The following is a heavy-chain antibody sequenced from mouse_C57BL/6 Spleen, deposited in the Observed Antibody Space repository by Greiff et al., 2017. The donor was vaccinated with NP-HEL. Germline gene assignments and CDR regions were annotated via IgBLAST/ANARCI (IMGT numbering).Heavy chain of an antibody. J-gene: IGHJ4*01. CDR1: GYTFTSYW. Sequence: VQLQQPGAELVKPGASVKLSCKASGYTFTSYWMQWVKQRPGQGLEWIGEIDPADSYTNYNQKFKGKATLTVDTSSSTAYMQLSSLTSEDSAVYYCARKIYDAMDYWGQGTSVTVSS. D-gene: IGHD1-1*01. CDR3: ARKIYDAMDY. V-gene: IGHV1-50*01. CDR2: IDPADSYT.